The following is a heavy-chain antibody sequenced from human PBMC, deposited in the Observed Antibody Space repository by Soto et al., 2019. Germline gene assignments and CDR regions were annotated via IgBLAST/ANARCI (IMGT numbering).Heavy chain of an antibody. CDR2: SNPNSGGT. CDR1: GYTFTGYY. CDR3: GGNPYSYGLTDYGDGMDV. V-gene: IGHV1-2*02. D-gene: IGHD4-17*01. Sequence: GSSVNVPCKASGYTFTGYYMHWVGQPPAQEREWMGWSNPNSGGTNYAQKFQDRVTMTSDTSINKSYMVLNKLLTDDATVYYCGGNPYSYGLTDYGDGMDVWGQGTMVTVSS. J-gene: IGHJ6*02.